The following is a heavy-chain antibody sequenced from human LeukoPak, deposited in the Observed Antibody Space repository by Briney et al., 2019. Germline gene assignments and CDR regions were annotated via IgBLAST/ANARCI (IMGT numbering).Heavy chain of an antibody. J-gene: IGHJ5*02. CDR2: ISAYNGNT. D-gene: IGHD3-10*01. CDR1: GYTFTSYG. CDR3: ARVAYYGSGSSCFDP. Sequence: ASVKVSCKASGYTFTSYGISWVRQAPGQGLEWVGWISAYNGNTNYAQKLQGRVTMTTDTSTSTAYMELRSLRSDDTAVYYCARVAYYGSGSSCFDPWGQGTLVTVSS. V-gene: IGHV1-18*04.